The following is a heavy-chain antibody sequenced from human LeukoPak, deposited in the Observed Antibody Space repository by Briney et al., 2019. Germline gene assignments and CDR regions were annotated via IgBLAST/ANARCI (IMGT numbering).Heavy chain of an antibody. J-gene: IGHJ3*02. V-gene: IGHV1-46*01. CDR2: INPSGGST. CDR1: GYTFTSYY. CDR3: ARCMVRGAPVLAFGI. D-gene: IGHD3-10*01. Sequence: ASVKVSCKASGYTFTSYYMHWVRQAPGQGLGWMGIINPSGGSTSYAQKFQGRVTMTRDMSTSTVYMELSSLRSEDTAVYYCARCMVRGAPVLAFGIWGQGTMVTVSS.